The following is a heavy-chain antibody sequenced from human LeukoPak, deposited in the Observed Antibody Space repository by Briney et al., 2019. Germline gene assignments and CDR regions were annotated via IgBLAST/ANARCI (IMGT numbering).Heavy chain of an antibody. CDR1: GFTVSSNY. V-gene: IGHV3-23*01. CDR2: ISGSGGST. D-gene: IGHD4-23*01. J-gene: IGHJ3*02. Sequence: PGGSLRLSCAASGFTVSSNYMSWVRQAPGKGLAWVSSISGSGGSTYYADSVRGRFTVSRDNSRNTLALQMNSLRAEDTAVYYCAGSPTVDAAFDIWGQGTMVTVSS. CDR3: AGSPTVDAAFDI.